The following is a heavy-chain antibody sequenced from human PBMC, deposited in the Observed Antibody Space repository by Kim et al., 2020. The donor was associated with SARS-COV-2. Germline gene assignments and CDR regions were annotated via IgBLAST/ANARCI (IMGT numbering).Heavy chain of an antibody. CDR3: ARDQTGTTEFYYYYYGMDV. CDR1: GDSVSSNSAA. Sequence: SQTLSLTCAISGDSVSSNSAAWNWIRQSPSRGLEWLGRTYYRSKWYNDYAVSVKSRITINPDTSKNQFSLQLNSVTPEDTAVYYCARDQTGTTEFYYYYYGMDVWGQGTTVTVSS. D-gene: IGHD1-7*01. V-gene: IGHV6-1*01. CDR2: TYYRSKWYN. J-gene: IGHJ6*02.